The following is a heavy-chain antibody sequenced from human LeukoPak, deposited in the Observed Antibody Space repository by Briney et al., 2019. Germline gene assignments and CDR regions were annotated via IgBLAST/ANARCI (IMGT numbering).Heavy chain of an antibody. J-gene: IGHJ6*02. Sequence: GGSLRLSCAASGFTISTYWMHWVRQAPGKGPVWVSRINSDGSSTTYADSMKGRFTISRDNAKSTLYLQMNSLRADDTAVYYCARSYGMDVWGQGTTVTVSS. CDR3: ARSYGMDV. V-gene: IGHV3-74*01. CDR1: GFTISTYW. CDR2: INSDGSST.